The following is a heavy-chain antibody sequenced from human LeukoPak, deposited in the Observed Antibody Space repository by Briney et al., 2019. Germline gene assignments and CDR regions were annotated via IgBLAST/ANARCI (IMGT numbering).Heavy chain of an antibody. D-gene: IGHD3-10*01. J-gene: IGHJ4*02. CDR2: INHSGST. Sequence: SETLSLTCAVYGGSFSGYYWSWIRQPPGKGLEWIGEINHSGSTNYNPSLKSRVTISVDTYKNQFSLKLSSVTAADTAVYYCARGRYYYGSGSYYNGYWGQGTLVTVSS. CDR1: GGSFSGYY. V-gene: IGHV4-34*01. CDR3: ARGRYYYGSGSYYNGY.